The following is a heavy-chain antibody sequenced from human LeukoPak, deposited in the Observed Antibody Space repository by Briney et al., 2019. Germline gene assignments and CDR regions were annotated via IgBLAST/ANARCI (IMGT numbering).Heavy chain of an antibody. Sequence: PGGSLRLSCAASRFSFNSYWMHWVRQAPGKGLVWVSRINSDGSSTSYADSVKGRFTISRDNAKNTLYLQMNSLRAEDTAVYYCARDQPYKLGPNWFDPWGQGTLVTVSS. CDR3: ARDQPYKLGPNWFDP. J-gene: IGHJ5*02. V-gene: IGHV3-74*01. CDR1: RFSFNSYW. D-gene: IGHD7-27*01. CDR2: INSDGSST.